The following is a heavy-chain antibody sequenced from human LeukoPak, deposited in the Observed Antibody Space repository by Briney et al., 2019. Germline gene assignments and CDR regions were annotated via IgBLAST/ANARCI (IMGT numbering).Heavy chain of an antibody. Sequence: PSETLSLTCAVYGGSFSGYYWSWIRQPPGKGLEWIGEINHSGSTNYNPSLKSRVTISVDTSKTQFSLKLSSVTAADTAVYYCASWGYSKNIDYWGQGTLVTVSS. CDR2: INHSGST. D-gene: IGHD3-16*01. J-gene: IGHJ4*02. V-gene: IGHV4-34*01. CDR3: ASWGYSKNIDY. CDR1: GGSFSGYY.